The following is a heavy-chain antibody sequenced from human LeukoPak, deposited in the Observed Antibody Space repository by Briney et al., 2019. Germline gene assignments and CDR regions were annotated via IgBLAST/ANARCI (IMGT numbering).Heavy chain of an antibody. J-gene: IGHJ4*02. CDR2: INQSGST. Sequence: SETLSLTCAVYGGSFSGYYWSWIRQPPGKGLEWIGEINQSGSTNYNPSLKSRVTISVDTSKNQCSLKLSSVTAADTAVYYCARGYISGWYLYWGQGNLVTVSS. CDR3: ARGYISGWYLY. V-gene: IGHV4-34*01. CDR1: GGSFSGYY. D-gene: IGHD6-19*01.